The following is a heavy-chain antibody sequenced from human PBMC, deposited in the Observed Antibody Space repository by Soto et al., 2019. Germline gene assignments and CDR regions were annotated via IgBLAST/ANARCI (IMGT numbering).Heavy chain of an antibody. J-gene: IGHJ5*02. V-gene: IGHV2-5*01. CDR3: AHRRPHNWFDP. CDR2: IYWNDDK. CDR1: GFSLSTSGVG. Sequence: QITLKESGPPLVKPTQTLTLTCTFSGFSLSTSGVGVGWIRQPPGKALEWLALIYWNDDKRYSPSLKSRLTITKDTSKNQVVLTMTNMDPVDTATYYCAHRRPHNWFDPWGQGTLVTVSS.